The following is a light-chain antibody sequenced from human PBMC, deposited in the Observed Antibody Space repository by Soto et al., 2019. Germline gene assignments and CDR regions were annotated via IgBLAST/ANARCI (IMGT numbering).Light chain of an antibody. CDR2: GNS. V-gene: IGLV1-40*01. CDR3: QSYDSSWV. J-gene: IGLJ3*02. Sequence: QSVLTQPPSVSGAPGQRVTISCTGSSSNIGAGYDVHSYQQLPGTAPKLLIYGNSNRPSGVPDRFSGSKSGTSASLAITGLQAEDEADYYCQSYDSSWVFGGGTKLTVL. CDR1: SSNIGAGYD.